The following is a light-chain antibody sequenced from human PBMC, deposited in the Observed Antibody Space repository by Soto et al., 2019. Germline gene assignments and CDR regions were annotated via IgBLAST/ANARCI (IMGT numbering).Light chain of an antibody. V-gene: IGKV3-20*01. CDR2: GAS. Sequence: EIVMTQSPATLSVSPGERATLSCRASQRVNRYLVWYQQKPGQAPRLLIYGASSRATGIPDRFSGSGSGTDFTLTISRLEPEDSAVYYCQQYGSSPPGTFGQGTKVDIK. J-gene: IGKJ1*01. CDR1: QRVNRY. CDR3: QQYGSSPPGT.